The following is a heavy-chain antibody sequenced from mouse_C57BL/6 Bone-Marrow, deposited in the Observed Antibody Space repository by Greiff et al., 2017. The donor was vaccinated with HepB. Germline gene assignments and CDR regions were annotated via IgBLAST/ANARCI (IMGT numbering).Heavy chain of an antibody. CDR3: ARTEIYYYGSSPFAY. D-gene: IGHD1-1*01. CDR2: IYPRNGNT. CDR1: GYTFTSYG. J-gene: IGHJ3*01. Sequence: QVQLQQSGAELARPGASVKLSCKASGYTFTSYGISWVKQRTGQGLEWIGEIYPRNGNTYYNEKFKGKATLTADKSSSTAYMELRSLTSEDSAVYFCARTEIYYYGSSPFAYWGQGTLVTVSA. V-gene: IGHV1-81*01.